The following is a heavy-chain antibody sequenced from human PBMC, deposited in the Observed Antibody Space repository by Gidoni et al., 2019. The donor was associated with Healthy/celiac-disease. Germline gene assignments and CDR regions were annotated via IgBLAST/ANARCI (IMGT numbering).Heavy chain of an antibody. CDR2: ISYDGSNK. CDR3: AKGIYCSGGSCYHLAQWYYFDY. V-gene: IGHV3-30*18. CDR1: GFTFSSYG. D-gene: IGHD2-15*01. Sequence: QVQLVESGGGVVQPGRSLRLSCAASGFTFSSYGMHWVRQAPGKGLEWVAVISYDGSNKYYADSVKGRFTISRDNSKNTLYLQMNSLRAEDTAVYYCAKGIYCSGGSCYHLAQWYYFDYWGQGTLVTVSS. J-gene: IGHJ4*02.